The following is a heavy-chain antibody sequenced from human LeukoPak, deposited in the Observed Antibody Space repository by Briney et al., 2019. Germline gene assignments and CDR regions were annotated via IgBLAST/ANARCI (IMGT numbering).Heavy chain of an antibody. CDR3: ARDGYMGLDY. V-gene: IGHV3-7*01. Sequence: GGSLRLSCAASGFTFSNYWMRWVRQSPGRGLEWVANINQDGSEKYYVDSVRGRFTISRDNSKNTLYLQMNSLRAEDTAVYYCARDGYMGLDYWGQGTLVTVSS. CDR1: GFTFSNYW. CDR2: INQDGSEK. D-gene: IGHD6-13*01. J-gene: IGHJ4*02.